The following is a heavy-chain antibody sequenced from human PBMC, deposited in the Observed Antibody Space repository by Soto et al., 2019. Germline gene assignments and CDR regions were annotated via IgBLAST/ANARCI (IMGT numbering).Heavy chain of an antibody. J-gene: IGHJ6*02. CDR1: GFTVSSNY. CDR2: IYSGGST. D-gene: IGHD3-3*01. V-gene: IGHV3-53*01. Sequence: EVQLVESGGGLIQPGGSLRLSCAASGFTVSSNYMSWVRQAPGKGLEWVSVIYSGGSTYYADSVKGRFTISRDNSKNTLYLQMDSLSAEETAVYYCSSDGRYDFWSVYYPYLWYGMHLCCQGTTVTVSS. CDR3: SSDGRYDFWSVYYPYLWYGMHL.